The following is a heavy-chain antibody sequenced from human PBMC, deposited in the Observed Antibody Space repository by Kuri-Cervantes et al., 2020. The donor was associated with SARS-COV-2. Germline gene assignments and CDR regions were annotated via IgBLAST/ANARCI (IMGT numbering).Heavy chain of an antibody. CDR2: INHSGST. CDR3: ARLIGYSGYDYSFGYFDY. J-gene: IGHJ4*02. CDR1: GGSFSGYY. D-gene: IGHD5-12*01. Sequence: SQTLSLTCAVYGGSFSGYYWSWIRQPPGKGLEWIGEINHSGSTNYNPSLKSRVTISVDTSKNQFSLKLSSVTAADTAVYYCARLIGYSGYDYSFGYFDYWSQGTLVTVSS. V-gene: IGHV4-34*01.